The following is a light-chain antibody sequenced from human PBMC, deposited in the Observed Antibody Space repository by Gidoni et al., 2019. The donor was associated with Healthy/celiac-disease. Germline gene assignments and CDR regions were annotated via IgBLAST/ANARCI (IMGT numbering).Light chain of an antibody. CDR1: AEPVTSTHY. Sequence: QAVVTQEPSLTVSPGGTVTLTCGSSAEPVTSTHYPYWFQQKPGQAPRTLIYDTNNKHSLTPARFSGSLLGGKAALTLSGAQPEDEADYYCLLSHGAARVFGGGTKLTVL. CDR2: DTN. CDR3: LLSHGAARV. J-gene: IGLJ3*02. V-gene: IGLV7-46*01.